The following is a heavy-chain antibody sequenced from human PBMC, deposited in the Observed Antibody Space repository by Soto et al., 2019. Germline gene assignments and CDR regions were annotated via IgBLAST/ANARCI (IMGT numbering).Heavy chain of an antibody. Sequence: ASVKVSCKASGYTFATYAVSWVRQAPGQGLEWMGWISAYNGNTINAQKFQGRVTLTTDTSTSKAYMALTSLTSDDTAVYYCARVGGALGDLDYWGQGTLVTVSS. CDR2: ISAYNGNT. V-gene: IGHV1-18*01. CDR3: ARVGGALGDLDY. J-gene: IGHJ4*02. D-gene: IGHD3-16*01. CDR1: GYTFATYA.